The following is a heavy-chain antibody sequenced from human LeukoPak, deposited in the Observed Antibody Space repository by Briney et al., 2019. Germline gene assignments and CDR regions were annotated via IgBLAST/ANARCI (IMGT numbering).Heavy chain of an antibody. V-gene: IGHV4-38-2*02. CDR1: GYSISSGYY. D-gene: IGHD6-13*01. CDR3: ARIAAAGKVGNWFDP. CDR2: IYHSGST. J-gene: IGHJ5*02. Sequence: SETLSLTCTVSGYSISSGYYWGWIRQPPGKGLEWIGSIYHSGSTYYNPSLKSRVTISVDTSKNQFSLKLSSVTAADTAVYYCARIAAAGKVGNWFDPWGQGTLVTVSS.